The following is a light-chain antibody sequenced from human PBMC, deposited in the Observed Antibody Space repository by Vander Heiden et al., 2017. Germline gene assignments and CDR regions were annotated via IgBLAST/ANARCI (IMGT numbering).Light chain of an antibody. V-gene: IGKV1-5*03. J-gene: IGKJ1*01. CDR2: KAS. Sequence: IQMTQSPSTLSASVGDRVTITCRASQSISSWLAWYQQKPRKAPKLLIYKASSLESGVPSRFSGSGSGTEFTLTISSLQPDDFATYYCQHYDSFPWTFGQGTKVEIK. CDR3: QHYDSFPWT. CDR1: QSISSW.